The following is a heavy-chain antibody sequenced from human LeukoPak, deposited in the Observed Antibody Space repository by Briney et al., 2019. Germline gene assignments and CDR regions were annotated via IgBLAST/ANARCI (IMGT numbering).Heavy chain of an antibody. V-gene: IGHV4-31*02. CDR1: GGSISNGDYY. Sequence: KPSETLSLTCTVSGGSISNGDYYWNWIRQHPGKGLEWIGYIYYSGSTYYNPSLKSRVTISVDTSKNQFSLRLSSVTAADTAVYYCARGSGVDLSIRDAFDIWGQGTMVTVSS. D-gene: IGHD3-10*01. CDR3: ARGSGVDLSIRDAFDI. CDR2: IYYSGST. J-gene: IGHJ3*02.